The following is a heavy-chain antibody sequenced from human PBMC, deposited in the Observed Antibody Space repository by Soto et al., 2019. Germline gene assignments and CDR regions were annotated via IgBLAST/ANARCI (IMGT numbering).Heavy chain of an antibody. CDR2: IYYSGST. J-gene: IGHJ6*02. CDR3: AIRQQLARNYYGMDV. Sequence: PSETLSLTCTVSGGSISSYYWSWIRQPPGKGLEWIGYIYYSGSTNYNPSLKSRVTISVDTSKNQFSLKLSSVTAADTAVYYCAIRQQLARNYYGMDVWGQGTTVTVSS. V-gene: IGHV4-59*01. D-gene: IGHD6-13*01. CDR1: GGSISSYY.